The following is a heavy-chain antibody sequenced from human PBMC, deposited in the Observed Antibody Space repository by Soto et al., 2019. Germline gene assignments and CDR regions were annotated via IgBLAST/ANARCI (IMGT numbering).Heavy chain of an antibody. D-gene: IGHD1-1*01. CDR1: GGTFSSYT. CDR2: IIPILGIA. Sequence: GASVKVSCKASGGTFSSYTISWVRQAPGQGLEWMGRIIPILGIANYAQKFQGRVTITADKSTSTAYMELSSLRSEDTAVYYCARASETTGTTSKMGVFDYWGQGTLVTVSS. V-gene: IGHV1-69*02. J-gene: IGHJ4*02. CDR3: ARASETTGTTSKMGVFDY.